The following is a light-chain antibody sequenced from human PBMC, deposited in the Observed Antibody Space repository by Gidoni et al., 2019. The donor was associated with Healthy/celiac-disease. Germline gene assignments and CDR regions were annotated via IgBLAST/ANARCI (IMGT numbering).Light chain of an antibody. Sequence: DIVMTQPPDSLAVPLGERATIHCKSSQSVLSSSNNKNYLAWYQQKPGQPPKLLIYWASTRESGVPDRFSGSGSGTDFTLTISSLQAEDVAVYYCQQYYNTPITFGQGTRLEIK. J-gene: IGKJ5*01. CDR2: WAS. CDR1: QSVLSSSNNKNY. CDR3: QQYYNTPIT. V-gene: IGKV4-1*01.